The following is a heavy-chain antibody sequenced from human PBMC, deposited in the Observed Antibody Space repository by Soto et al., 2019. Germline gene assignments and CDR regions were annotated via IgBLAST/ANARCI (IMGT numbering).Heavy chain of an antibody. D-gene: IGHD3-10*01. CDR1: GGTFSSYA. J-gene: IGHJ4*02. V-gene: IGHV1-69*01. Sequence: QVQLVQSGAEVKKPGSSVKVSCKASGGTFSSYAISWVRQAPGQGLEWMGGIIPIFGTANYAQKFQGRVTITADESTSTAYMELRSMSPEDTAVYYCARGGAGGLGELLFDYWGQGTLVTVSS. CDR2: IIPIFGTA. CDR3: ARGGAGGLGELLFDY.